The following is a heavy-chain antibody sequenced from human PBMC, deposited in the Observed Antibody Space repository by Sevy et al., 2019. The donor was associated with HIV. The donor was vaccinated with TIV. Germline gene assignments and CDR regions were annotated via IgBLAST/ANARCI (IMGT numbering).Heavy chain of an antibody. CDR3: AKGRGYCSSTSCSYHYGMDV. J-gene: IGHJ6*02. CDR1: GFTFSSYA. CDR2: ISGSGGST. Sequence: GGSLRLSCAASGFTFSSYAMSWVRQAPGKGLEWVSAISGSGGSTYYADSVKGRFTISRDNSKNTLYLQMNSLRAEDTAVYYGAKGRGYCSSTSCSYHYGMDVWGQGTTVTVSS. V-gene: IGHV3-23*01. D-gene: IGHD2-2*01.